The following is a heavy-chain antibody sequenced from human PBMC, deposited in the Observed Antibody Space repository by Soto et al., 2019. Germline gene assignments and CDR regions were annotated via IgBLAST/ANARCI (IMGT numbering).Heavy chain of an antibody. J-gene: IGHJ4*02. V-gene: IGHV3-23*01. Sequence: GGSLRLSCATSGFTLGSYAMYWVRQAPGTGLEWVSAITSRGDITYYADSVRGRFTISRDNSMNTLYLQMSSLGAEDTAVYYCAKGHGDYFWNFFDSWGQGALVTVPQ. CDR3: AKGHGDYFWNFFDS. D-gene: IGHD4-17*01. CDR1: GFTLGSYA. CDR2: ITSRGDIT.